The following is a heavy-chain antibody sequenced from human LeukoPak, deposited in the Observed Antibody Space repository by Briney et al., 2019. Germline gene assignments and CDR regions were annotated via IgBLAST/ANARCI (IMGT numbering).Heavy chain of an antibody. CDR1: GYTFTAYY. J-gene: IGHJ6*03. Sequence: GASVKVSCKASGYTFTAYYMHWVRQAPGQGLEWMGWINPHSGGTNYAQNFQGRVTMTRDTSISTAYMVLSRLRSDDTAVYYCARGIMATNWIYYYYNYMDVWGKGTTVTVSS. CDR3: ARGIMATNWIYYYYNYMDV. D-gene: IGHD5-12*01. CDR2: INPHSGGT. V-gene: IGHV1-2*02.